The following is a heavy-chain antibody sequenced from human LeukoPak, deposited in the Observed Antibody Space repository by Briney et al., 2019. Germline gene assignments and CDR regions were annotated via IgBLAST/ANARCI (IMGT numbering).Heavy chain of an antibody. CDR2: IKQDGSEK. Sequence: GGSLRLSCAASGFTFSSYSMNWVRQAPGKGLEWVANIKQDGSEKYYVDSVKGRFTISRDNAKNSLYLQMNSLRAEDTAVYYCAKSQGSSWQIFDYWGQGTLVTVSS. J-gene: IGHJ4*02. CDR1: GFTFSSYS. V-gene: IGHV3-7*03. CDR3: AKSQGSSWQIFDY. D-gene: IGHD6-13*01.